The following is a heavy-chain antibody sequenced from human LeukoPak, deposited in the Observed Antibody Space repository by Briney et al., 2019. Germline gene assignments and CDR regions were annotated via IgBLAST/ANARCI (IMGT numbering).Heavy chain of an antibody. CDR3: ARGDYGGNWESNFDY. CDR2: ISSSSSTI. J-gene: IGHJ4*02. D-gene: IGHD4-23*01. Sequence: RGSLRLSCAASGFTFSSYSMNWVRQAPGKGLEWVSYISSSSSTIYYADSVKGRFTISRDNAKNSLYLQMNSLRAEDTAVYYCARGDYGGNWESNFDYWGQGTLVTVSS. V-gene: IGHV3-48*01. CDR1: GFTFSSYS.